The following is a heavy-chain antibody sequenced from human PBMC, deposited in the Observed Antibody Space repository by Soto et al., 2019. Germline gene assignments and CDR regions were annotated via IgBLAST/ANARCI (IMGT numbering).Heavy chain of an antibody. V-gene: IGHV5-10-1*01. J-gene: IGHJ3*02. CDR3: ARHCRTGIAADGAFDI. Sequence: PGESLKISCKGSGYSFTSYWISWVRQMPGKGLEWMGRIDPSDSYTNYSPSFQGHVTISADKSISTAYLQWSSLKASGTAMYYCARHCRTGIAADGAFDIWGEGKMVTVS. D-gene: IGHD6-13*01. CDR1: GYSFTSYW. CDR2: IDPSDSYT.